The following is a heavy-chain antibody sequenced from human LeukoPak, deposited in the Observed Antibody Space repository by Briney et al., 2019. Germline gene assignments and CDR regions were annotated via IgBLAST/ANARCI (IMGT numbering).Heavy chain of an antibody. CDR1: GGSISSYY. CDR2: IYTSGST. CDR3: ARALVSDDFWSGYSNWFDP. V-gene: IGHV4-4*07. J-gene: IGHJ5*02. Sequence: PSETLSLTCTVSGGSISSYYWSWIRQPAGKGLEWIGRIYTSGSTNYNPSLKSRVTMSVDTSKNQFSLKLSSVTAADTAVYYCARALVSDDFWSGYSNWFDPWGQGTLVTVSS. D-gene: IGHD3-3*01.